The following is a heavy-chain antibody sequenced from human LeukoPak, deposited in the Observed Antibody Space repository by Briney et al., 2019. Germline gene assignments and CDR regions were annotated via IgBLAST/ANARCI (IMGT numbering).Heavy chain of an antibody. V-gene: IGHV3-30*18. CDR3: AKSLRAKVVKHDYGMDV. Sequence: GGSLRLSCAASGFTFSSYGMHWVRQAPGKGLEWVAVISYDGSNKYYADSVKGRFTISRDNSRNTLYLQMNSLRAEDTAVYYCAKSLRAKVVKHDYGMDVWGQGTTVTVSS. D-gene: IGHD3-22*01. CDR1: GFTFSSYG. CDR2: ISYDGSNK. J-gene: IGHJ6*02.